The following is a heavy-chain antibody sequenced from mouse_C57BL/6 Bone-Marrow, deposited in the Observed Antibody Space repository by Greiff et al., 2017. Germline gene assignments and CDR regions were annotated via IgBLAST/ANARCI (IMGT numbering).Heavy chain of an antibody. CDR2: IDPEDGDT. Sequence: VQLQQSGAELVRPGASVKLSCTASGFNIQDSYMHWVKQRPEQGLAWIGRIDPEDGDTEYAPKFPGKATMTADTSSNTAYLQLSSLTSEDTAVYYCTTTYGSSYDAMDYWGQGTSVTVSS. J-gene: IGHJ4*01. D-gene: IGHD1-1*01. CDR1: GFNIQDSY. CDR3: TTTYGSSYDAMDY. V-gene: IGHV14-1*01.